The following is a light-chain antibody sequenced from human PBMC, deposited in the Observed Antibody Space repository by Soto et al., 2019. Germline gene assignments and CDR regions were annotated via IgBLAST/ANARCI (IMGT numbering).Light chain of an antibody. V-gene: IGKV3-20*01. CDR3: QQYGSSRGFT. CDR1: QSVSSSY. J-gene: IGKJ3*01. Sequence: EIVLTQSPGTLSLSPGERATLSCRASQSVSSSYLAWYQQKPGQAPRLLIYGASGRATGIPDRFSGSGSRTDFPLTISRLEPEDFAVYYCQQYGSSRGFTFGPGTNVDIK. CDR2: GAS.